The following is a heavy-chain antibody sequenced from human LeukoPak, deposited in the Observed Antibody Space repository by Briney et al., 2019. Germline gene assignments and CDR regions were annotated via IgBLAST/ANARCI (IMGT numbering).Heavy chain of an antibody. V-gene: IGHV4-4*07. Sequence: PSETLSLTCTVSGGSISTYYWSWIRQPAGKGLEWIGRIHTSGNTDYNPSLKSRVTMSVDTSKNQFSLKLSSVTAADTAVYYCAREGSMTARPFVSIDYWDQGTLVTISS. D-gene: IGHD6-6*01. CDR2: IHTSGNT. CDR3: AREGSMTARPFVSIDY. J-gene: IGHJ4*02. CDR1: GGSISTYY.